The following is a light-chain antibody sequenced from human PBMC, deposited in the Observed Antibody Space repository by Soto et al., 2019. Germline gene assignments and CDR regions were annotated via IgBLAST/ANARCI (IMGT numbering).Light chain of an antibody. V-gene: IGKV3-20*01. J-gene: IGKJ2*01. CDR3: QQYGSSPLFT. CDR2: GAS. Sequence: EIVLTQSPGTLSLSPGERATLSCRASQSVSSSYLAWYQQKPGQAPRLLIYGASSRATGIPDRFSGSGSGTHFTPTLSRLEPEDFAVYYCQQYGSSPLFTFGQGTKLEIK. CDR1: QSVSSSY.